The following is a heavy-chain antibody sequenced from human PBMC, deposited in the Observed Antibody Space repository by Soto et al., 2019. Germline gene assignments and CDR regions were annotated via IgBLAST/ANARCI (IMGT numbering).Heavy chain of an antibody. Sequence: QVQLLQSGAEVKKPGASVKVSCKVSGHTLPELSMHWVRQAPGRGLEWMGGFDPEDGETIFAQKFQGRVTMTEDTSTDSTYMELTSLRSEDTAVYYCAAGGTRWLHSPFDYWGEGTLVPISS. J-gene: IGHJ4*02. V-gene: IGHV1-24*01. CDR1: GHTLPELS. CDR2: FDPEDGET. CDR3: AAGGTRWLHSPFDY. D-gene: IGHD1-1*01.